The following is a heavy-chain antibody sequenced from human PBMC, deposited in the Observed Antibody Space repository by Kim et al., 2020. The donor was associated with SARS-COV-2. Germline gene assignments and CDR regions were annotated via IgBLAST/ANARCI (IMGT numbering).Heavy chain of an antibody. J-gene: IGHJ4*02. V-gene: IGHV3-23*01. CDR3: AGVIVVAGSKPDYYYDY. CDR1: GFTFSNYA. Sequence: GGSLRLSCAASGFTFSNYAMSWVRQAPGKGLDWVSAINSNGGNTYYADSVRGRFTISRDNSKNTLYLQMTSLRAEDTAVYYCAGVIVVAGSKPDYYYDYWGPGTLVTVSS. CDR2: INSNGGNT. D-gene: IGHD6-19*01.